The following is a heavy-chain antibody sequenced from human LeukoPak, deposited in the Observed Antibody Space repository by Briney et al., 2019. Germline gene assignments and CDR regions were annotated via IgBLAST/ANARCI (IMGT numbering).Heavy chain of an antibody. J-gene: IGHJ6*03. CDR3: ARLSQLGSSWYGRGYYYTDV. CDR2: IYYSGST. Sequence: SETLSLTCTVSGGSISSGSYYWGWIRQPPGKGLEWIGSIYYSGSTYYNPSLKSRVTISVDTSKNQFSLKLSSVTAADTAVYYCARLSQLGSSWYGRGYYYTDVWGKGTTVTVSS. CDR1: GGSISSGSYY. D-gene: IGHD6-13*01. V-gene: IGHV4-39*01.